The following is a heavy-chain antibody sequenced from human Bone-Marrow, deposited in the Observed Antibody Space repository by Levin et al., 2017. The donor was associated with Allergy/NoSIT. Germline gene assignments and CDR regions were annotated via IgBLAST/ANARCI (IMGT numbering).Heavy chain of an antibody. Sequence: ASVKVSCAASGFTFSSYWMNWVRQAPGKGLEWVANIKEDGSEKYYVDSVKGRFTISRDNAKNSLYLQMNSLRVEDTAIYYCARASLRITPDYWGQGTLVTVSS. D-gene: IGHD5-24*01. J-gene: IGHJ4*02. CDR3: ARASLRITPDY. CDR1: GFTFSSYW. V-gene: IGHV3-7*01. CDR2: IKEDGSEK.